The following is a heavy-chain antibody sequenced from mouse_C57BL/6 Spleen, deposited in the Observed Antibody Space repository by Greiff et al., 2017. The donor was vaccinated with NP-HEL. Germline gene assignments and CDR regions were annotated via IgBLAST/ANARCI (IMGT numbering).Heavy chain of an antibody. V-gene: IGHV5-4*03. CDR3: AINGERVYFDV. Sequence: EVKLMESGGGLVKPGGSLKLSCAASGFTFSSYAMSWVRQTPEKRLEWVATISDGGSYTYYPDNVKGRFTISRDNAKNNLYLQMSHLKSEDTAMYYCAINGERVYFDVWGTRTTVTVSS. CDR1: GFTFSSYA. CDR2: ISDGGSYT. J-gene: IGHJ1*03.